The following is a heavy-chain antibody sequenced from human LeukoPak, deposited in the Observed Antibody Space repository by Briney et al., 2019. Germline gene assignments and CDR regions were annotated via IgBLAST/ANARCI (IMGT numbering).Heavy chain of an antibody. CDR2: IYSGGIT. J-gene: IGHJ4*02. V-gene: IGHV3-53*01. Sequence: GGSLRLSCAASGFTVSSNYVSWVRQTPGKGLEWVSVIYSGGITYYADSVKGRFTISRDDSKNTLSLQMNSLRAEDTAMYYCATERGYSGFFDYWGQGTLVTVSS. CDR1: GFTVSSNY. D-gene: IGHD5-12*01. CDR3: ATERGYSGFFDY.